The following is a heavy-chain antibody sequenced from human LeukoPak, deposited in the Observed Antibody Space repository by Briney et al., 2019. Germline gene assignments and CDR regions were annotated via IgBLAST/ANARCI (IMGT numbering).Heavy chain of an antibody. CDR2: INHSGST. CDR1: GGSFSGYY. D-gene: IGHD6-13*01. V-gene: IGHV4-34*01. CDR3: ARESSSSWYGYGPTGWFDP. J-gene: IGHJ5*02. Sequence: SETLSLTCAVYGGSFSGYYWSWIRQAPGKGLEWIAEINHSGSTNYNPSLKSRVTISVDTSKNQFSLKLSSVTAADTAVYYCARESSSSWYGYGPTGWFDPWGQGTLVTVSS.